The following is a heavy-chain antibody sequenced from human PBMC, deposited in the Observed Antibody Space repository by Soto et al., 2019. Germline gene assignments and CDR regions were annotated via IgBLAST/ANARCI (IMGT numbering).Heavy chain of an antibody. V-gene: IGHV3-48*02. CDR1: GFTFSSYS. J-gene: IGHJ6*02. CDR3: ARDRGISSDYYYGMDV. Sequence: EVQLVESGGGLVQPGGSLRLSCAASGFTFSSYSMNWVRQAPGKGLEWVSYISSSSSTIYYADSVKGRFTISRDNAKNSLYLQMNSLRDEDTAVYYCARDRGISSDYYYGMDVWGQGTTVTVSS. CDR2: ISSSSSTI.